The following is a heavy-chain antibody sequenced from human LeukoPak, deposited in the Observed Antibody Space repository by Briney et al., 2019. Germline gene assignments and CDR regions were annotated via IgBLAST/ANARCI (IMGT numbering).Heavy chain of an antibody. CDR1: GFTFSSYA. J-gene: IGHJ4*02. V-gene: IGHV3-23*01. D-gene: IGHD3-22*01. Sequence: GGSLGLSCAASGFTFSSYAMSWVRQAPGKGLEWVSAISGGGGSTYYADSVKGRFTISRDNSKNTLYLQMNSLRAEDTAVYYCAAYYYDSSGQFDYRGQGTLVTVSS. CDR3: AAYYYDSSGQFDY. CDR2: ISGGGGST.